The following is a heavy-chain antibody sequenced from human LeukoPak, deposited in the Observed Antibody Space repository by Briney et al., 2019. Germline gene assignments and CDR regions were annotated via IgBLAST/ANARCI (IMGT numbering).Heavy chain of an antibody. CDR1: GYTFTSYG. Sequence: VASVKVSCKASGYTFTSYGISWVRQAPGQGLEWMGWISAYNGNTNSAQKVQGRVTLTTDTSTSTAYMELWSLRSDDTAVYYCARQVDTSMALPDYWGQGTLVTVS. J-gene: IGHJ4*02. CDR2: ISAYNGNT. D-gene: IGHD5-18*01. CDR3: ARQVDTSMALPDY. V-gene: IGHV1-18*01.